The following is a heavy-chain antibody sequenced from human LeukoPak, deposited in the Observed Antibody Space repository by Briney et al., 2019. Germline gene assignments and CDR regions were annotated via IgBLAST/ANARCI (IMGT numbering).Heavy chain of an antibody. CDR1: GFTFSSYE. J-gene: IGHJ6*02. CDR3: ARGLPPDYYYGMDV. D-gene: IGHD4-11*01. CDR2: ISSSGSTI. V-gene: IGHV3-48*03. Sequence: GGSLRLSCAASGFTFSSYEMNWVRQAPGKGLESVSYISSSGSTIYYADSVKGRFTISRDNAKNSLYLQMNSLRAEDTAVYYCARGLPPDYYYGMDVWGQGTTVTVSS.